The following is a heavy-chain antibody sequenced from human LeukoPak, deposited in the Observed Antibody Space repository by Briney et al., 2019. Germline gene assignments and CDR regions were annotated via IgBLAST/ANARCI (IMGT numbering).Heavy chain of an antibody. D-gene: IGHD6-19*01. CDR2: IYYSGST. Sequence: SETLSLTCTVSGGSISSNNYYWGWIRQPPGKGLEWIGSIYYSGSTYYNPSLKSRVTISVDTSKNQFSLKLSSVTAADTAVYYCARVLGPNQWLMFDPWGQGTLVTVSS. CDR3: ARVLGPNQWLMFDP. V-gene: IGHV4-39*07. J-gene: IGHJ5*02. CDR1: GGSISSNNYY.